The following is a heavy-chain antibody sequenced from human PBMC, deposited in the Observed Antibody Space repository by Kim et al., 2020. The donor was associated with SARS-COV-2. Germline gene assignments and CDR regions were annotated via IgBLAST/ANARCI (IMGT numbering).Heavy chain of an antibody. Sequence: SETLSLTCAVYGGSFSGYYWSWIRQPPGKGLEWIGEINHSGSTNYNPSLKSRVTISVDTSKNQFSLKLSSVTAADTAVYYCARGRIAAAGPYLHFRYYYGMDVWGQGTTVTVSS. CDR2: INHSGST. J-gene: IGHJ6*02. CDR3: ARGRIAAAGPYLHFRYYYGMDV. D-gene: IGHD6-13*01. CDR1: GGSFSGYY. V-gene: IGHV4-34*01.